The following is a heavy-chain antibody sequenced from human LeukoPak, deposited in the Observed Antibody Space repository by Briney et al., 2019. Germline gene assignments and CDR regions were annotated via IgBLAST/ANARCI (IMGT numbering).Heavy chain of an antibody. J-gene: IGHJ4*02. CDR3: VKEGYCSGGSCYPRVDY. D-gene: IGHD2-15*01. Sequence: GGSLRLSCSASGFTFSGYAMHWVRQAPGKGLEYVSAISSNGGSTYYADSVKGRFTISRDSSKNTLYLQMSSLRAEDTAVYYCVKEGYCSGGSCYPRVDYWGQGTLVTVSS. CDR2: ISSNGGST. CDR1: GFTFSGYA. V-gene: IGHV3-64D*06.